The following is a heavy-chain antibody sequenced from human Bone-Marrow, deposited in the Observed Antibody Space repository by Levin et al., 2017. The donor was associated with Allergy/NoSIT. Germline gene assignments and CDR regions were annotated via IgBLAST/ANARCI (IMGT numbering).Heavy chain of an antibody. V-gene: IGHV3-48*03. D-gene: IGHD4-17*01. CDR1: GFTFSSYE. CDR2: ISSSGSTI. J-gene: IGHJ3*02. Sequence: GESLKISCAASGFTFSSYEMNWVRQAPGKGLEWVSYISSSGSTIYYADSVKGRFTISRDNAKNSLYLQMNSLRAEDTAVYYCARGDTVTTRIGAFDIWGQGTMVTVSS. CDR3: ARGDTVTTRIGAFDI.